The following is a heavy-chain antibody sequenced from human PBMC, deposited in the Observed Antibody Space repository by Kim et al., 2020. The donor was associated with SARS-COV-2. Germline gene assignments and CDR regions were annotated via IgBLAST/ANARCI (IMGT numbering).Heavy chain of an antibody. CDR1: GFTVSSNY. Sequence: GGSLRLSCAASGFTVSSNYMSWVRQAPGKGLEWVSVIYSGGSTYYADSVKGRFTISRDNSKNTLYLQMNSLRAEDTAVYYCARAGVLRGNVDYYYYGMDVWGQGTSVTVSS. CDR2: IYSGGST. J-gene: IGHJ6*02. V-gene: IGHV3-66*01. CDR3: ARAGVLRGNVDYYYYGMDV. D-gene: IGHD4-17*01.